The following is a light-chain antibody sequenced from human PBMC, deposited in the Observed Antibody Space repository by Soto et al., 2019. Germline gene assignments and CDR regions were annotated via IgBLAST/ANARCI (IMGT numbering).Light chain of an antibody. CDR2: DAS. CDR1: QGISSY. V-gene: IGKV1-9*01. J-gene: IGKJ3*01. Sequence: DIQLTQSPSFLSASAGDRVTITCRASQGISSYLAWYQQKPGNAPKLLIYDASTLQSGVPSRFSGRGFGTEFTLTISSLQPEDFATYYCQQLNSFPLTFGPGTKVDIK. CDR3: QQLNSFPLT.